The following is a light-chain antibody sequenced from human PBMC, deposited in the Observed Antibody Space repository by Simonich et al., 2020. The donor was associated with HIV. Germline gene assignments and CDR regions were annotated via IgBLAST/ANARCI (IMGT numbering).Light chain of an antibody. CDR1: SNNVGSYP. Sequence: QSALTQEASVSGTVGQKVTLSCTGMSNNVGSYPLGWYQMISHGAPKTVMFGNSLPSGIPDRFSGSKSGTTASLTISGLQPEDEADYYCSTWDYSLNAWVFGGGTKLTVL. J-gene: IGLJ3*02. CDR2: GNS. V-gene: IGLV1-44*01. CDR3: STWDYSLNAWV.